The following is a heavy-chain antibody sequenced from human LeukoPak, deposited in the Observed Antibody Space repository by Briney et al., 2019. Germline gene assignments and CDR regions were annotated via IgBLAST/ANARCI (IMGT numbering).Heavy chain of an antibody. Sequence: QPSETLSLTCTVSGGSISSYYWSWIRQPAGKGLEWIGRIYTSGSTNYNPSLKSRVTISVDTSKNQFSLKLSSVTAADTAVYYCARGPRMGLLRYFVFGWFDPWGQGTLVTVSS. CDR3: ARGPRMGLLRYFVFGWFDP. D-gene: IGHD3-9*01. CDR1: GGSISSYY. J-gene: IGHJ5*02. CDR2: IYTSGST. V-gene: IGHV4-4*07.